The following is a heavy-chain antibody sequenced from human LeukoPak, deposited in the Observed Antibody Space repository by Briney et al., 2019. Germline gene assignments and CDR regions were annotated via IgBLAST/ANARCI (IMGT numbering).Heavy chain of an antibody. V-gene: IGHV1-2*02. D-gene: IGHD3-22*01. J-gene: IGHJ3*02. CDR3: ASSITMIVVGAFDI. Sequence: ASVKVSCKASGYTFTGYYMHWVRQAPGQGLEWMGWINPNNGGSNSAQKFQGRVTMTRDASTNTAYMQLSSLRSDDTAVYYCASSITMIVVGAFDIWGQGTMVTVSS. CDR1: GYTFTGYY. CDR2: INPNNGGS.